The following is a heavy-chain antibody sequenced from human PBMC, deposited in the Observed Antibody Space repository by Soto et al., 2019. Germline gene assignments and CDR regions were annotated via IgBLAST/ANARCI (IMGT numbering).Heavy chain of an antibody. V-gene: IGHV3-23*01. CDR1: GFTFSSYA. CDR2: ISGSGGST. Sequence: GGSLRLSCAASGFTFSSYAMGWVRQAPGKGLEWVSAISGSGGSTYYADSVKGRFTISRDNSKNTLYLQMNSLRAEDTAVYYCAKDYKGYDYIWGSYRMVDYWGQGT. CDR3: AKDYKGYDYIWGSYRMVDY. J-gene: IGHJ4*02. D-gene: IGHD3-16*02.